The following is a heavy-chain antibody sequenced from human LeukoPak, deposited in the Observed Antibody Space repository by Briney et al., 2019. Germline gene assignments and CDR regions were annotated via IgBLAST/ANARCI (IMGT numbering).Heavy chain of an antibody. D-gene: IGHD1-26*01. J-gene: IGHJ4*02. CDR1: GFTFSSYA. CDR2: ISYDGSNK. Sequence: GGSLRLSCAASGFTFSSYAMHWVRQAPGKGLEWVAVISYDGSNKYYADSVKGRFTISRDNSKNTLYLQMNSLRAEDTAVYYCARDRRDWDVGASTMFDYWGQGTLVTVSS. CDR3: ARDRRDWDVGASTMFDY. V-gene: IGHV3-30-3*01.